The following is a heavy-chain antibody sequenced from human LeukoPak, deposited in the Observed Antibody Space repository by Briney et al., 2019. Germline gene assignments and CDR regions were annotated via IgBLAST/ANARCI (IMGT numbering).Heavy chain of an antibody. CDR3: ARDFFGSFDY. CDR1: GFTFSNFW. Sequence: GGSLRLSCTASGFTFSNFWMGWVRQAPGKGLEWVANIKQDETEKFYLGSVKGRFTISRDNAKNSLYLQMNSLRVEDTALYYCARDFFGSFDYWGQGTLVTVSS. V-gene: IGHV3-7*03. CDR2: IKQDETEK. J-gene: IGHJ4*02. D-gene: IGHD3-3*01.